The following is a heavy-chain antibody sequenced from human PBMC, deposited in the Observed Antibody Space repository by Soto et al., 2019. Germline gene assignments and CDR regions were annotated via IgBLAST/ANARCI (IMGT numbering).Heavy chain of an antibody. CDR1: GFTFSSYG. CDR3: AKGRGRHIVVVTARGPFDY. V-gene: IGHV3-30*18. CDR2: ISYDGSNK. J-gene: IGHJ4*02. D-gene: IGHD2-21*02. Sequence: GGSLRLSCAASGFTFSSYGMHWVRQAPGKGLEWVAVISYDGSNKYYADSVKGRFTISRDNSKNTLYLQMNSLRAEDTAVYYCAKGRGRHIVVVTARGPFDYWGQGT.